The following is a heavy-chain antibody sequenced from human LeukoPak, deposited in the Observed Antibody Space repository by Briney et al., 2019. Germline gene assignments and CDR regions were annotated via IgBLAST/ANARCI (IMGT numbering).Heavy chain of an antibody. CDR3: ARLTGQIHFDY. J-gene: IGHJ4*02. CDR2: IYPGNYET. Sequence: GESLKISCKASGYTFTTNWIGWVRQMPGKGLEWMGIIYPGNYETRYSPSFQGHVIISADKSISTAYLQWSSLKASDTAMYYCARLTGQIHFDYWGQGTLVTVSS. CDR1: GYTFTTNW. D-gene: IGHD1-14*01. V-gene: IGHV5-51*01.